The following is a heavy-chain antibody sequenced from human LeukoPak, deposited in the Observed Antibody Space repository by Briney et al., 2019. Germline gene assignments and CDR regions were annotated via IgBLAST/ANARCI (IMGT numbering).Heavy chain of an antibody. V-gene: IGHV4-30-2*01. CDR3: ARVYEDDAFDT. CDR2: IYHSGST. Sequence: PSETLSLTRAVSGGSISSGGYSWSWIRQPPGKGLEWIGYIYHSGSTYYNPSLKSRVTISVDRSKNQFSLKLSSVTAADTAVYYCARVYEDDAFDTWGQGTMVTVSS. CDR1: GGSISSGGYS. D-gene: IGHD5/OR15-5a*01. J-gene: IGHJ3*02.